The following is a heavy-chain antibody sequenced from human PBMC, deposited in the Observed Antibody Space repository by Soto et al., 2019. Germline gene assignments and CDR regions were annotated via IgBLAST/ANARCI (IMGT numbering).Heavy chain of an antibody. V-gene: IGHV4-34*01. CDR2: INHSGST. J-gene: IGHJ6*02. Sequence: QVQLQQWGAGLLKPSETLSLTCAVYGGSFSGYYWSWIRQPPGKGLEWIGEINHSGSTNYNPSLKSRVTLSVDTSKNQFSLKLSSVTAADTAVYYCAPTGYYYDSSGYWDYYYYGMDVWGQGTTVTVSS. D-gene: IGHD3-22*01. CDR3: APTGYYYDSSGYWDYYYYGMDV. CDR1: GGSFSGYY.